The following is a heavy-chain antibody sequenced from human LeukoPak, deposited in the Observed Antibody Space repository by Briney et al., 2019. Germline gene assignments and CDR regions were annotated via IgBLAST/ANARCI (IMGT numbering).Heavy chain of an antibody. CDR1: GFTFSSYW. CDR3: ARDPYYDSSGYSYYYYGMDV. CDR2: INQDGSEE. Sequence: GGSLRLSCAASGFTFSSYWMSWVRQAPGKGLEWVANINQDGSEEYYVDSVKGRFTISRDNAKNSLYLQMHSLRAEDTAVYYCARDPYYDSSGYSYYYYGMDVWGQGTTVTVSS. J-gene: IGHJ6*02. V-gene: IGHV3-7*01. D-gene: IGHD3-22*01.